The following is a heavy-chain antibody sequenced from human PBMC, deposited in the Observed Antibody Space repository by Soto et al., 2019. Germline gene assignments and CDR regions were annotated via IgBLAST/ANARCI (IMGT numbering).Heavy chain of an antibody. CDR3: ASGAYGDYDPFDS. D-gene: IGHD4-17*01. Sequence: QVQLVQSGAEVKKPGASVKVSCKASGYTFTSYGISWVRQAPGQGLEWMGWITAYNGNTNYAQQLQGRVTMTTDTSTITAYMERRSLRSDDTAVYYCASGAYGDYDPFDSWGQRTLVTVSS. CDR1: GYTFTSYG. V-gene: IGHV1-18*01. J-gene: IGHJ4*02. CDR2: ITAYNGNT.